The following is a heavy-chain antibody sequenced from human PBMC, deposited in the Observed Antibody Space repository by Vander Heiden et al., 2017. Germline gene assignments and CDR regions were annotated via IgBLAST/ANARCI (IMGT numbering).Heavy chain of an antibody. V-gene: IGHV1-3*01. CDR2: LNAGTDDT. CDR3: ARPSSWINFDL. Sequence: QAQLVQSGAEVRRPGASVKVSCKTSGYTFTTYLIHWVRQAPGQGLEWMGYLNAGTDDTKSSEKFQGRVTITKDTSATTVYMELDSLRSDDTAIYYCARPSSWINFDLWGQGTLVTVSS. J-gene: IGHJ4*02. D-gene: IGHD6-13*01. CDR1: GYTFTTYL.